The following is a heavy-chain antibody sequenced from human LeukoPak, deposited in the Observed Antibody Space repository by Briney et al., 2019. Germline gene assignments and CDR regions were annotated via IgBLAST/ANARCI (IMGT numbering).Heavy chain of an antibody. CDR3: ARGKYGDYVRVYYFDY. CDR1: GGSISSGGYY. J-gene: IGHJ4*02. Sequence: SSETLSLTCTVSGGSISSGGYYWSWIRQHPGKGLEWIGYIYYSGSTKYNPSLKSRVTISVDTSKNQFSLTLSSVTAADTAVYYCARGKYGDYVRVYYFDYWGQGTLVTVSS. CDR2: IYYSGST. D-gene: IGHD4-17*01. V-gene: IGHV4-61*08.